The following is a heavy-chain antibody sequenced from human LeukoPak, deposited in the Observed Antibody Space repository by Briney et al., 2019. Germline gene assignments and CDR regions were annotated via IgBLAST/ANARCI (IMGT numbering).Heavy chain of an antibody. J-gene: IGHJ4*02. D-gene: IGHD3-10*01. CDR3: AKSLRSSFFDY. CDR1: GFTFDDYA. Sequence: PGGSLRLSCAASGFTFDDYAMHWVRQAPGKGLEWVSGISWNSDSIDYADSVKGRFTISRDNAKNSLYLQMSSLRAEDTALYYCAKSLRSSFFDYWGQGALVTVSS. V-gene: IGHV3-9*01. CDR2: ISWNSDSI.